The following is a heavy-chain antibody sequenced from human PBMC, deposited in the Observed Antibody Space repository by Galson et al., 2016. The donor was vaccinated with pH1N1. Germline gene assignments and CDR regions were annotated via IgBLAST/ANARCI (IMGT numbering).Heavy chain of an antibody. D-gene: IGHD2-2*01. CDR3: AKDIGYCSSTSCQYYYYYGMDV. CDR1: GFTFSSYA. CDR2: ISGSGGST. J-gene: IGHJ6*02. V-gene: IGHV3-23*01. Sequence: SLRLSCAASGFTFSSYAMSWVRQAPGKGLEWASAISGSGGSTYYADSVKGRFTISRDNSKNTLYLQMNSLRAEDTAVYYCAKDIGYCSSTSCQYYYYYGMDVWGQGTTVTVSS.